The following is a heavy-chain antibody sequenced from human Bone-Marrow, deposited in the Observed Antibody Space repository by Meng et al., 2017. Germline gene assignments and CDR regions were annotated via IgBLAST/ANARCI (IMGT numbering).Heavy chain of an antibody. V-gene: IGHV7-4-1*02. CDR2: INSNTGDP. CDR3: ARDDGGNWYGYVFDY. J-gene: IGHJ4*02. CDR1: GYTFTSYA. D-gene: IGHD5-18*01. Sequence: ASVKVSCKASGYTFTSYAMNWVRQAPGQGLEWMGSINSNTGDPSYAQGFTGRFVFSLDTSVNTAYLQISSLTAEDTAVYYCARDDGGNWYGYVFDYWGQGTLVTVSS.